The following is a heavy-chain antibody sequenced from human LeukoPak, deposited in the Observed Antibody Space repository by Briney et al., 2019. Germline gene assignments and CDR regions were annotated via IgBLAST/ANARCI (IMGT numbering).Heavy chain of an antibody. D-gene: IGHD2-15*01. V-gene: IGHV1-2*04. CDR2: INPNSGGT. CDR1: GYTFTSYD. J-gene: IGHJ4*02. Sequence: ASVKVSCKASGYTFTSYDINWVRQATGQGLEWMGWINPNSGGTNYAQKFQGWVTMTRDTSISTAYMELSRLKSDDTAVYYCARLGYCSGGSCSDQGDYWGQGTLVTVSS. CDR3: ARLGYCSGGSCSDQGDY.